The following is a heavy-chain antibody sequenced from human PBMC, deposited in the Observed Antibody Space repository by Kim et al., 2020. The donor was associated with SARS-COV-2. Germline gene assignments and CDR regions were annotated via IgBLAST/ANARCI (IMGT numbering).Heavy chain of an antibody. Sequence: FQGRVTITRDTSASTAYMELSSLRSEDTAVYYCARDLYSSGWYEVYAFDIWGQGTMVTVSS. V-gene: IGHV1-3*01. CDR3: ARDLYSSGWYEVYAFDI. J-gene: IGHJ3*02. D-gene: IGHD6-19*01.